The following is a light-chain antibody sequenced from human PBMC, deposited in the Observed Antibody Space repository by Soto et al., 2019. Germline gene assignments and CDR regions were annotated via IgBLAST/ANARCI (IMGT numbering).Light chain of an antibody. Sequence: EIVLTQSPGTLSLSPGERATLSCRASQSVSSTYLAWYQQKPGQAPRLLIFDASSRATGISDRFSGSGSGTDFTLTISRLEPEDFAVYYCQQYGRSPWTLGQGTKVDLK. J-gene: IGKJ1*01. CDR3: QQYGRSPWT. CDR1: QSVSSTY. CDR2: DAS. V-gene: IGKV3-20*01.